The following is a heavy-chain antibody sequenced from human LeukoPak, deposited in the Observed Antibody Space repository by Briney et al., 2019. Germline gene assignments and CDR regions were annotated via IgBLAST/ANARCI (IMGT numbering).Heavy chain of an antibody. CDR1: GFTFSDCW. CDR2: INTDGSTI. CDR3: ARALGYSYGYGIY. Sequence: GGSLRLSCAASGFTFSDCWMHWVRHAPGKGLEWVSRINTDGSTINYADSVKGRFTVSRDSAKNTMYLQMNSLRAEDSAVYYCARALGYSYGYGIYWGQGTLVTVSS. D-gene: IGHD5-18*01. V-gene: IGHV3-74*01. J-gene: IGHJ4*02.